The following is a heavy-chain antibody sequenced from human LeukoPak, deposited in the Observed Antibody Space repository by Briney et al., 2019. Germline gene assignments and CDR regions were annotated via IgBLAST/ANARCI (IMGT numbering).Heavy chain of an antibody. CDR2: ISISGSYI. CDR3: ARDQTPQITGYNYGMDV. V-gene: IGHV3-21*06. J-gene: IGHJ6*02. Sequence: KSGRSLRLSCAASGFTLSSYSMNWVRQAPGKGLEWVSSISISGSYIYYADSLKGRFTISRDNARNSLYLQMNSLRPEDTAVYYCARDQTPQITGYNYGMDVWGQGTTVSVSS. CDR1: GFTLSSYS. D-gene: IGHD2-8*02.